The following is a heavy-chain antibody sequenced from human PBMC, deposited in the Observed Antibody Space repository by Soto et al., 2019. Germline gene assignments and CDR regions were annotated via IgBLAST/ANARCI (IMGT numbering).Heavy chain of an antibody. CDR1: GGSISSGGYS. V-gene: IGHV4-30-2*01. J-gene: IGHJ6*02. CDR3: ARAHYGDYGYGMDV. D-gene: IGHD4-17*01. Sequence: NPSETLSLTCAVSGGSISSGGYSWSWIRQPPGEGLEWIGYIYESGSTYYNTSLKSRVTISVDRSKNQFYLKLSSVTAADTAVYYCARAHYGDYGYGMDVWGQGTTVTVSS. CDR2: IYESGST.